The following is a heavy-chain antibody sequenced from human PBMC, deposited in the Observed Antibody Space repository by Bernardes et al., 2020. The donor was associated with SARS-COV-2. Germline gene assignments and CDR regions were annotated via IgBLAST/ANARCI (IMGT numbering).Heavy chain of an antibody. Sequence: SETLSLTCTVSGGSISSYYWSWIRQPPGKGLEWIGYIYHSGSTNYNPSLKSRVSISVDTSKNQFSLKLSSVTAADTAVYYCTRWYSSSSRAFDIWGQGTMVTVSS. CDR2: IYHSGST. J-gene: IGHJ3*02. V-gene: IGHV4-59*01. D-gene: IGHD6-6*01. CDR3: TRWYSSSSRAFDI. CDR1: GGSISSYY.